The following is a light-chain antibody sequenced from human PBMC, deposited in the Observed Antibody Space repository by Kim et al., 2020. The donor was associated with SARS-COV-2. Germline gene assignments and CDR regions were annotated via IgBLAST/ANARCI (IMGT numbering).Light chain of an antibody. J-gene: IGKJ2*01. V-gene: IGKV3-15*01. CDR2: GAS. CDR1: QSVSNN. Sequence: EVVMTHSPATLSVSPGDTATLSCRASQSVSNNLAWYQHKPGQAPRLLIYGASTRATGIPARFSGSGSGTDFTLTVSSLQSEDFAIYYCHQYNDWPPGDTFGQGTKLEI. CDR3: HQYNDWPPGDT.